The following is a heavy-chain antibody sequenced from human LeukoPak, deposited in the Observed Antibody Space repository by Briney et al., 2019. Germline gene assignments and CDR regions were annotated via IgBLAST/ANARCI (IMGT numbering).Heavy chain of an antibody. CDR1: GGSISSSSYY. D-gene: IGHD1-26*01. V-gene: IGHV4-61*05. J-gene: IGHJ4*02. Sequence: SETLSLTCTVSGGSISSSSYYWGWIRQPPGKGLEWIGYIYYSGSTNYNPSLKSRVTISVDTSKNQFSLKLSSVTAADTAVYYCARGGSGSYYYFDYWGQGTLVTVSS. CDR2: IYYSGST. CDR3: ARGGSGSYYYFDY.